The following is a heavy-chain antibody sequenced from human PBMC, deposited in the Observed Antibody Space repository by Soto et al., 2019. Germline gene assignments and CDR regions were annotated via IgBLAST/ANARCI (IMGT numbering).Heavy chain of an antibody. CDR2: ISSNGGST. J-gene: IGHJ4*02. CDR1: GFTFSSYA. V-gene: IGHV3-64*01. D-gene: IGHD4-17*01. Sequence: VGSLRLSCAASGFTFSSYAMHWVRQAPGKGLEYVSAISSNGGSTYYANSVKGRFTISRDNSKNTLYLQMGSLRAEDMAVYYCATLSPLLRSSDAWGQGT. CDR3: ATLSPLLRSSDA.